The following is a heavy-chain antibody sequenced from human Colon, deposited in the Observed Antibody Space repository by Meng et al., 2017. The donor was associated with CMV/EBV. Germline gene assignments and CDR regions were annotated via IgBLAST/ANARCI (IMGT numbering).Heavy chain of an antibody. J-gene: IGHJ4*02. Sequence: GESLKISCAASGFTFSDCAMTWVRQAPGKGLEWVAFIRYEGRDKDYGDSVKGRFTISRDNSKNTLYLEMNSLRPEDTAVYYCAKGANCSSVTCRPYYFDYWGQGALVTVSS. CDR2: IRYEGRDK. CDR1: GFTFSDCA. V-gene: IGHV3-30*02. D-gene: IGHD2-2*01. CDR3: AKGANCSSVTCRPYYFDY.